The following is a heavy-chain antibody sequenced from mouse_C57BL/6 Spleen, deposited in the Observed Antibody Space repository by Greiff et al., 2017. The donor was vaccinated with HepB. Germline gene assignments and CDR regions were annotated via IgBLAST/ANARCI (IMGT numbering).Heavy chain of an antibody. CDR1: GYTFTSYW. CDR2: IYPGSGST. D-gene: IGHD2-1*01. V-gene: IGHV1-55*01. J-gene: IGHJ4*01. CDR3: ARGGGNYDCAMDY. Sequence: VQLQQSGAELVKPGASVKMSCKASGYTFTSYWITWVKQRPGQGLEWIGDIYPGSGSTNYNEKFKSKATLTVDKSSSTAYMQLSSLTSEDSAVYYGARGGGNYDCAMDYWGQGTSVTVSS.